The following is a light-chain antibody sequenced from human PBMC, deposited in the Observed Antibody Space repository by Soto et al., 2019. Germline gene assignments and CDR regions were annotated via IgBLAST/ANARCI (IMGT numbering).Light chain of an antibody. J-gene: IGKJ5*01. V-gene: IGKV3-20*01. CDR2: GAS. Sequence: LTHSPTTLALYPRGEATLSCTVSQNVYTDLAWYQQKPGQAPRLLIYGASTRATDMPGRFSGRGSGTDFTLTISRLEPEDFAVYYCQQYGSSPPIPFGQGTRPE. CDR1: QNVYTD. CDR3: QQYGSSPPIP.